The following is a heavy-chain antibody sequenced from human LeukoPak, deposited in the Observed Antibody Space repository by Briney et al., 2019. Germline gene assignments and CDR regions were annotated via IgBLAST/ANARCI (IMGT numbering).Heavy chain of an antibody. CDR2: INPGGGST. CDR1: GYAFTSYY. Sequence: ASVKVSCKASGYAFTSYYMHWVRQTPGQGLEWMGIINPGGGSTSYAQKFQGGVTMTRDTSTSTVYMELSSLRSEDTAVYYCARDPSMCEYSSGCYYFDYWGQGTLVTVSS. D-gene: IGHD6-19*01. V-gene: IGHV1-46*01. J-gene: IGHJ4*02. CDR3: ARDPSMCEYSSGCYYFDY.